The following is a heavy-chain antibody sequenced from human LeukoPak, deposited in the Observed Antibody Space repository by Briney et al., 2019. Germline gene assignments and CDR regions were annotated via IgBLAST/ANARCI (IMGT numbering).Heavy chain of an antibody. CDR1: GFTFSDYY. CDR3: ARAALLTGGGYHFDS. Sequence: GGSLRLSCAASGFTFSDYYMTWIRQAPGKGLEWVSSISSDGGAMYYADSVKGRFTVSRDNARNSLYLQMNSLGAEDTAVYFCARAALLTGGGYHFDSWGQGTLVTVSS. J-gene: IGHJ4*02. D-gene: IGHD7-27*01. V-gene: IGHV3-11*01. CDR2: ISSDGGAM.